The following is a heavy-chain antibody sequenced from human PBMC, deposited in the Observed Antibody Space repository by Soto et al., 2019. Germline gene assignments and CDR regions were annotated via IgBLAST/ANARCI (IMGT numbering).Heavy chain of an antibody. CDR3: ARRYCSSTNRYISENGMDV. CDR1: GFTVSSDY. CDR2: INTGGSS. D-gene: IGHD2-2*02. J-gene: IGHJ6*02. V-gene: IGHV3-53*04. Sequence: EVQLVESGGGLVQPGGSLRLSCAASGFTVSSDYMSWVRQAPGKGLEWVSVINTGGSSSYAESVKGRFAISRDNSKNTLYLHMNRLSADDTAVHYCARRYCSSTNRYISENGMDVWGQGTTVTVSS.